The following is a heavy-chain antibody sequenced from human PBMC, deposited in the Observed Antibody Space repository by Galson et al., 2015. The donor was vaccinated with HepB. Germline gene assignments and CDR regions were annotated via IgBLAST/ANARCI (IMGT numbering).Heavy chain of an antibody. V-gene: IGHV3-30*03. Sequence: SLRLSCAASGFTFSSYGMHWVRQAPGKGLEWVAVISYDGSNKYYADSVKGRFTISRDNSKNSLYLQMNSLRAEDTALYYCARELRYFDWLSDGYYYGMDVWGQGTLVTVSS. D-gene: IGHD3-9*01. CDR1: GFTFSSYG. J-gene: IGHJ6*02. CDR2: ISYDGSNK. CDR3: ARELRYFDWLSDGYYYGMDV.